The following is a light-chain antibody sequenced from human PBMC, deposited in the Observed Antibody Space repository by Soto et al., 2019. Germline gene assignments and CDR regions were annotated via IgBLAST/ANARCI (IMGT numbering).Light chain of an antibody. CDR3: MQGSHWPRT. J-gene: IGKJ1*01. V-gene: IGKV2-30*01. Sequence: VVMTQSPVSLPVTLGQPASISCRSSQSLVYTNGNTYLNWFHQRPGQSPRRLFYKVSNRDSGVPDRFSASGSGTDFTLTISRVEAEDVGSYYCMQGSHWPRTFGQGTKVEIK. CDR2: KVS. CDR1: QSLVYTNGNTY.